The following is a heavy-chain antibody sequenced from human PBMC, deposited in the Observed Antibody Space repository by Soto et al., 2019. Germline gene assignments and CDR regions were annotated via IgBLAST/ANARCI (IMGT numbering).Heavy chain of an antibody. V-gene: IGHV1-3*01. CDR2: INAGNGNT. Sequence: ASVKVSCKASGYTFTSYAMHWVRQAPGQRLEWMGWINAGNGNTKYSQKFQGRVTITRDTSASTAYMELSSLRSEDTAVYYCARREYCSSTSCTFDYWGQGTLVTVSS. D-gene: IGHD2-2*01. CDR3: ARREYCSSTSCTFDY. CDR1: GYTFTSYA. J-gene: IGHJ4*02.